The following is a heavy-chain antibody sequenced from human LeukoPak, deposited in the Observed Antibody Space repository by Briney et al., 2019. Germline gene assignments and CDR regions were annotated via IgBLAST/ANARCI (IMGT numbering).Heavy chain of an antibody. J-gene: IGHJ5*02. V-gene: IGHV1-2*02. D-gene: IGHD5-12*01. Sequence: ASVKVSCKASGYTFTRYYVHWVRQAPGQGLEWMGWINPNSGGTKYAQKFQGRVTMTRDTSISTAYMELSRLRSDDTAVYYCARDGYSGRFDPWGQGTLVTVSS. CDR3: ARDGYSGRFDP. CDR1: GYTFTRYY. CDR2: INPNSGGT.